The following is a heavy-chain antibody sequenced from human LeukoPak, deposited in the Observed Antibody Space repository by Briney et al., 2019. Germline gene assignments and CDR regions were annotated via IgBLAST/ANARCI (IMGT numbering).Heavy chain of an antibody. Sequence: SETLSLTCTVSGGPISSYSWSWIRQSPGEGLEWIGYIHYRGSTNYNPSLKSRVTISVDTSKNQFSLKLSSLTAADTAVYYCARSVLGYSYGLHIDYWGQGTLVTVSS. V-gene: IGHV4-59*01. CDR1: GGPISSYS. J-gene: IGHJ4*02. CDR2: IHYRGST. D-gene: IGHD5-18*01. CDR3: ARSVLGYSYGLHIDY.